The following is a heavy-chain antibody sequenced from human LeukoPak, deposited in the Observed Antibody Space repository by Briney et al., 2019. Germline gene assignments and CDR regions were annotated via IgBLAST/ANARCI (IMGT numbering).Heavy chain of an antibody. CDR2: INPSGGST. J-gene: IGHJ4*02. Sequence: GASVKVSCKVSGYTFTSYYMHWVRHAPGQGLEWMGIINPSGGSTSYAQKFQDRVAMTRDTSTSTVYMQLSSLRSEDTAVYYCARGLTHYGDYDAYWGQGTLVTVSS. CDR3: ARGLTHYGDYDAY. V-gene: IGHV1-46*01. D-gene: IGHD4-17*01. CDR1: GYTFTSYY.